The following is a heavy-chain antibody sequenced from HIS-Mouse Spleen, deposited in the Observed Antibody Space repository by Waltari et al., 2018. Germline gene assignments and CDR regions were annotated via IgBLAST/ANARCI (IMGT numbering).Heavy chain of an antibody. Sequence: QLQLQESGPGLVKPSETLSLTCTVSGGSISRSSYYWGWIRQPPGKGLEWIGSIYYSGSTYYNPSLKSRVTISVDTSKNQFSLKLSSVTAADTAVYYCASTKKMAYFDYWGQGTLVTVSS. V-gene: IGHV4-39*01. CDR2: IYYSGST. CDR3: ASTKKMAYFDY. D-gene: IGHD2-8*01. J-gene: IGHJ4*02. CDR1: GGSISRSSYY.